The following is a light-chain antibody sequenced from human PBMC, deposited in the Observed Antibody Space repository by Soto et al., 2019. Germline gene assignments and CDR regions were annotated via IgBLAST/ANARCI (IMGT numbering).Light chain of an antibody. CDR2: KAS. Sequence: DIQMTQSPSTLSASVEDRVTITCRASQSIGDLLAWYPQKPGEAPKVLIYKASYLESGAPSRCSGSGSGTEFTLTISRLQPEDLATYYCQHYSAFSVTFGQGTKVEI. CDR1: QSIGDL. J-gene: IGKJ1*01. V-gene: IGKV1-5*03. CDR3: QHYSAFSVT.